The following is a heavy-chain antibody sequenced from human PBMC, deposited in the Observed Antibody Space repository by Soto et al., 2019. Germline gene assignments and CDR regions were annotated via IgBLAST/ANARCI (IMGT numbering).Heavy chain of an antibody. CDR1: GYTFTSYG. V-gene: IGHV1-18*01. D-gene: IGHD2-2*01. CDR2: ISAYNGNT. CDR3: ASGVHCSSTSCRRFDD. Sequence: QVQLVQSGAEVKKPGASVKVSCKASGYTFTSYGISWVRQAPGQGLEWMGWISAYNGNTNYAQKLQGRVTMTTDTXTXXAYMELRSLRSDDTAVYYCASGVHCSSTSCRRFDDWGQGTLVTVSS. J-gene: IGHJ4*02.